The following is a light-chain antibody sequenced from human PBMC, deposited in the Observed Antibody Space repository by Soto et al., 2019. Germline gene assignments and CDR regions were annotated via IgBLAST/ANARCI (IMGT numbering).Light chain of an antibody. V-gene: IGKV1D-12*01. J-gene: IGKJ4*01. CDR2: AAS. CDR3: QQANSFPPT. CDR1: QGIGRW. Sequence: DIQMTQSPSSVSASVGDRVTITCRASQGIGRWLAWYQQKPGKAPKLLSYAASSLQSGVPSRFSVSGSGTDFTLTISSLQPEDFATYHCQQANSFPPTFGGGTKVEIQ.